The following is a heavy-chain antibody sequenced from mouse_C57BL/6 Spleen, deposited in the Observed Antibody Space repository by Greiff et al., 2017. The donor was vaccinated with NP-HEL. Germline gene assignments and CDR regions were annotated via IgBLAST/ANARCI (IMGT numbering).Heavy chain of an antibody. CDR1: GYTFTDYY. J-gene: IGHJ3*01. CDR2: INPNNGGT. CDR3: ARWEDGYDGWFAY. V-gene: IGHV1-26*01. Sequence: VQLQQSGPELVKPGASVKISCKASGYTFTDYYMNWVQQSHGKSLAWIGDINPNNGGTSYIQKFKGKATLTVDKASSTAYMELRSLTSDDSAVYYCARWEDGYDGWFAYWGQGTLVTVSA. D-gene: IGHD2-2*01.